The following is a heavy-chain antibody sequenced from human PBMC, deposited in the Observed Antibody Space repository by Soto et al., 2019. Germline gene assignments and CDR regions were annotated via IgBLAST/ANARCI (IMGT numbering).Heavy chain of an antibody. J-gene: IGHJ5*01. CDR3: PNDQFGICCLTFDS. V-gene: IGHV3-30*18. Sequence: QVQMVESGGGVVQPGTSLRLSCVVTGLTFSGYGMHWVRQAPGKGLEWVADITYDGSRTYYAAAVKWRFTVSRDNSNNILYLHITSLRGDDTAMYYFPNDQFGICCLTFDSWGQGSLVIVSS. CDR2: ITYDGSRT. D-gene: IGHD1-20*01. CDR1: GLTFSGYG.